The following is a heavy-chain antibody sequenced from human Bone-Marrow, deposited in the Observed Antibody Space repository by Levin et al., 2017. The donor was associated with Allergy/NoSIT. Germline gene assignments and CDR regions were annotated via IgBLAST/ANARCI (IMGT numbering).Heavy chain of an antibody. CDR2: IKSKADGGTI. CDR3: TMAGWD. CDR1: GFTFSNAW. Sequence: GGSLRLSCAASGFTFSNAWMSWVRQAPGKGLEWVGNIKSKADGGTIYYAAPVKGRFTISRDDSKSTLYLQMISLKTEDTAMYYCTMAGWDRGQGTLVTVSS. J-gene: IGHJ4*02. V-gene: IGHV3-15*01. D-gene: IGHD6-19*01.